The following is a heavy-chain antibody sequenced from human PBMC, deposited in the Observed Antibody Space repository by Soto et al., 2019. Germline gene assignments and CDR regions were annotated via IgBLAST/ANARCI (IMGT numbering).Heavy chain of an antibody. CDR3: ARGVESSSMYGLNFDY. V-gene: IGHV3-7*05. CDR2: IKYDGSET. J-gene: IGHJ4*01. Sequence: GGSLRLSCEASGFTSSSYWMNWVRQAPGKGLEWVASIKYDGSETFYVDSVKGRCTIFRDDTKKSLHLQMNSLRAEDTAVYYCARGVESSSMYGLNFDYWGHGALVTVSS. CDR1: GFTSSSYW. D-gene: IGHD2-2*01.